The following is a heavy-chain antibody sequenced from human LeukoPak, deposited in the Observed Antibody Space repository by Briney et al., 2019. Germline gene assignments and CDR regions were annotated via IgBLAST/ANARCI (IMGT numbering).Heavy chain of an antibody. D-gene: IGHD5-12*01. CDR3: AKDVDIVATIPYF. Sequence: SLAYADSVKGRFTISRDNAKNSLYLEMNSLRDEDTALYYCAKDVDIVATIPYFWGQGTLVTVSS. J-gene: IGHJ4*02. V-gene: IGHV3-9*01. CDR2: SL.